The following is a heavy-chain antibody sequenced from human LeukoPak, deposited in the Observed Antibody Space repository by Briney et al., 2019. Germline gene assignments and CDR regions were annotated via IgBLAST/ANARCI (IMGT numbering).Heavy chain of an antibody. J-gene: IGHJ3*02. CDR2: IRSKAYGGTT. CDR1: GFTFGDYA. V-gene: IGHV3-49*03. CDR3: SLDSSGYFDAFDI. D-gene: IGHD3-22*01. Sequence: PGGSLRLSCTASGFTFGDYAMSWFRQAPGKGLEWVGSIRSKAYGGTTEYAASVKGRFTISRDDSKSIAYLQMNSLKTEDTAVYYCSLDSSGYFDAFDIWGQGTMVTVSS.